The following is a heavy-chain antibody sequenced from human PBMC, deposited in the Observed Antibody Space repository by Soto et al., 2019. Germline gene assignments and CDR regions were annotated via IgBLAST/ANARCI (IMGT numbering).Heavy chain of an antibody. CDR3: AKFHSITMIVVVTTKENEDDY. J-gene: IGHJ4*02. Sequence: GGSLRLSCAASGFTFSSYAMSWVRQAPGKGLEWVSAISGSGGSTYYADSVKGRFTISRDNSKNTLYLQMNSLRAEDTAVYYCAKFHSITMIVVVTTKENEDDYWGQGTLVTVSS. CDR1: GFTFSSYA. V-gene: IGHV3-23*01. D-gene: IGHD3-22*01. CDR2: ISGSGGST.